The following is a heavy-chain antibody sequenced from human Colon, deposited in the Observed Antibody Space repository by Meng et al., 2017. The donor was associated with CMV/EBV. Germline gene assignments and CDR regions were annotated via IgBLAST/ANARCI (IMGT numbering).Heavy chain of an antibody. D-gene: IGHD1-26*01. Sequence: GGSLRLSCAVSGFTFSSYAMSWVRQAPGKGLEWVSAISGSGGSTYYADSVKGRFTISRDNSKNTLYLQMNSLRAEDTAVYYCAKDLYSGSYNIWGQGTMVTVSS. CDR1: GFTFSSYA. CDR3: AKDLYSGSYNI. J-gene: IGHJ3*02. CDR2: ISGSGGST. V-gene: IGHV3-23*01.